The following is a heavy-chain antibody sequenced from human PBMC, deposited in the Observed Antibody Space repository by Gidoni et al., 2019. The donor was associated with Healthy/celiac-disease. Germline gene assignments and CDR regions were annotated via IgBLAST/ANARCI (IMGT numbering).Heavy chain of an antibody. J-gene: IGHJ4*02. Sequence: EVQLVESGGGLVQPGGSLRLSCAAAGFAFSSDDMHWVRHATGKGLDWVAAIGTAGDTYYPGSVKGRFTISRENAKNSLYLQMNSLRAGDTAVYYCARVRPYYDSSGYSYYFDYWGQGTLVTVSS. D-gene: IGHD3-22*01. V-gene: IGHV3-13*01. CDR2: IGTAGDT. CDR3: ARVRPYYDSSGYSYYFDY. CDR1: GFAFSSDD.